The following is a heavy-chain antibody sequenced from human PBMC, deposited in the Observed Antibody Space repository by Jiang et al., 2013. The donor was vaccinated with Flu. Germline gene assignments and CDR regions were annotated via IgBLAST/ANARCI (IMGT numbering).Heavy chain of an antibody. V-gene: IGHV1-2*02. J-gene: IGHJ3*02. CDR2: INSNNGGT. Sequence: SVKVSCKASGYSFTGYYMHWVRQAPGQGLEWMGWINSNNGGTDYAQRFQGRVSMTRDTSISTAYMELSRLRSDDTAVYYCARDRYSGSFDAFDIWGQGTMVTVSS. CDR3: ARDRYSGSFDAFDI. D-gene: IGHD1-26*01. CDR1: GYSFTGYY.